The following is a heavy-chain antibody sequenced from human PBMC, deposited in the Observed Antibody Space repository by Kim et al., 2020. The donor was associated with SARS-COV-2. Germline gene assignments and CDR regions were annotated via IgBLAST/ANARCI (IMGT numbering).Heavy chain of an antibody. CDR1: GFIFSNHG. V-gene: IGHV3-30*18. J-gene: IGHJ4*01. D-gene: IGHD6-25*01. Sequence: GGSLRLSCEASGFIFSNHGMHWVRQAPGKGLEWVAGISYDGTNKYSADSVKGRFTSSRDNSKSTLFLQLNSLRAEDTALYYCAKDKGHSSGWSDAFDCWG. CDR3: AKDKGHSSGWSDAFDC. CDR2: ISYDGTNK.